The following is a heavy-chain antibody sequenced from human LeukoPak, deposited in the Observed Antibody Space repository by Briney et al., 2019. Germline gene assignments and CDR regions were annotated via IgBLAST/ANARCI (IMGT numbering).Heavy chain of an antibody. Sequence: PGGSLRLSCAAAGLTFSNYGMHWVRQAPGKGLEWVAFIRYDGSNKYYADSVKGRFTISRDNSKNTLYLQMNSLRAEDTAVYYCAKQVDTYYYGMDVWGQGTTVTVSS. J-gene: IGHJ6*02. CDR1: GLTFSNYG. CDR3: AKQVDTYYYGMDV. CDR2: IRYDGSNK. V-gene: IGHV3-30*02. D-gene: IGHD5-18*01.